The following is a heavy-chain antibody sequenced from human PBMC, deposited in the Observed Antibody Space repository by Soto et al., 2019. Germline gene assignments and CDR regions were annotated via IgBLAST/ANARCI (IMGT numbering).Heavy chain of an antibody. CDR3: ANIRNVVYAHNAY. CDR1: GFTFGSYG. CDR2: ISYDGSNK. D-gene: IGHD2-8*02. J-gene: IGHJ4*02. V-gene: IGHV3-30*18. Sequence: GGSLRLSCAASGFTFGSYGMHWVRQAPGKGLEWVAVISYDGSNKYYADSVRGRFAISRDNSNNMLYPQMNSLRAEDTAVYYCANIRNVVYAHNAYWGQGTLVTVSS.